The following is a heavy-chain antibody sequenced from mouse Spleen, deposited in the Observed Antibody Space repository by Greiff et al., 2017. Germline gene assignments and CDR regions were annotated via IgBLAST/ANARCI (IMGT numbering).Heavy chain of an antibody. CDR3: ARLTGTFDY. CDR1: GFTFTDYY. V-gene: IGHV7-3*01. J-gene: IGHJ2*01. CDR2: IRNKANGYTT. Sequence: EVMLVESGGGLVQPGGSLSLSCAASGFTFTDYYMSWVRQPPGKALEWLGFIRNKANGYTTEYSASVKGRFTISRDNSQSILYLQMNALRAEDSATYYCARLTGTFDYWGQGTTLTVSS. D-gene: IGHD4-1*01.